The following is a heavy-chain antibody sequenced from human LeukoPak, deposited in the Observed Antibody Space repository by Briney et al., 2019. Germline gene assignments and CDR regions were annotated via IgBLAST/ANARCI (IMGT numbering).Heavy chain of an antibody. CDR2: IYHSGST. Sequence: PSETLSLTCTVSGYSISSGYYWGWIRQPPGKGLEWIGSIYHSGSTYYNPSLKSRATISVDKSKNQFSLKVSSVTAADTAFYYCARDVGARLPGYWGQGILVTVSS. V-gene: IGHV4-38-2*02. CDR1: GYSISSGYY. CDR3: ARDVGARLPGY. D-gene: IGHD6-6*01. J-gene: IGHJ4*02.